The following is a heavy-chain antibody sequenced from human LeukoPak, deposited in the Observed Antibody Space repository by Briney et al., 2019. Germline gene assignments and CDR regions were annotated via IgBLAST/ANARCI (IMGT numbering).Heavy chain of an antibody. Sequence: GGSLRLSCAASGFTFSDYYMNWIRQAPGKGLEWVSYISNSGRTIYYADSVKGRFTISRDNAKNSLYLQMNSLRAEDTAVYYCARAPGGNSNDAFDIWGQGTMVTVSS. D-gene: IGHD4-23*01. J-gene: IGHJ3*02. CDR3: ARAPGGNSNDAFDI. CDR1: GFTFSDYY. V-gene: IGHV3-11*04. CDR2: ISNSGRTI.